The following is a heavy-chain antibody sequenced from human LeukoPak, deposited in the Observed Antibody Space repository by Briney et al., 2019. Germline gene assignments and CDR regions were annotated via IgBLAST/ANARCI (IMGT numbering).Heavy chain of an antibody. J-gene: IGHJ4*02. CDR2: ISGSGGST. V-gene: IGHV3-23*01. CDR3: AKNPRGDYFDY. CDR1: GFTFSTFA. Sequence: GGSLGLSCAASGFTFSTFAMIWVRQAPGKGLEWVSAISGSGGSTYYADSVKGRFTISRDNSKNTLYLQMNSLRAEDTAVYYCAKNPRGDYFDYWGQGTLVTVSS.